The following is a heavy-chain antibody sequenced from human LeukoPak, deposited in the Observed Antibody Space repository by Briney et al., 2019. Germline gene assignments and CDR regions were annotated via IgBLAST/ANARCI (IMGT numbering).Heavy chain of an antibody. J-gene: IGHJ5*02. CDR1: GYSITTYR. CDR2: IYPGDSDT. D-gene: IGHD7-27*01. Sequence: GASLKISCKGSGYSITTYRSGWVRQMPGKGLEWMGIIYPGDSDTRYTPSFQGQVTISADKSISTAYLQWNSLKASDTAMYYCARSRGDNNWFDPWGQGTLVTVSS. CDR3: ARSRGDNNWFDP. V-gene: IGHV5-51*01.